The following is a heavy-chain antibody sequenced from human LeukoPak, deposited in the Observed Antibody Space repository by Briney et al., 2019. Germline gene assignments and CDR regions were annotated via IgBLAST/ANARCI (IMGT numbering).Heavy chain of an antibody. Sequence: GRSLRLSCAASGFTFSYYAMHWVRQAPGKGLEWVTVLSYDERTKYYAGSVKGRFTISRDTSKNTLFLQMNSLRPDDTALYYCAKDSDYYDSSGSSFDYWGQGPLVTVPS. J-gene: IGHJ4*02. CDR2: LSYDERTK. V-gene: IGHV3-30*04. CDR1: GFTFSYYA. CDR3: AKDSDYYDSSGSSFDY. D-gene: IGHD3-22*01.